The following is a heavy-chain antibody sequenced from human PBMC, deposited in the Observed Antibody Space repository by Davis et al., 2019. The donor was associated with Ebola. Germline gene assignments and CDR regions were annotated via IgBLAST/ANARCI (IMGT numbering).Heavy chain of an antibody. Sequence: SNYWLHWIRQPPGKGLEWIGSIYYSGSTYYNPSLKSRVTISVDTSKNQFSLKLSSVTAADTAVYYCTQNGGDYWGQGTLVTVSS. CDR2: IYYSGST. CDR3: TQNGGDY. CDR1: SNY. V-gene: IGHV4-39*01. J-gene: IGHJ4*02. D-gene: IGHD3-16*01.